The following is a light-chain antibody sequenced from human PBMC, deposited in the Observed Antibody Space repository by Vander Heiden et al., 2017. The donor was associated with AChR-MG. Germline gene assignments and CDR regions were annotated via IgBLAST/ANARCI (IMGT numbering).Light chain of an antibody. CDR2: EVS. CDR1: SSDVGNYNR. V-gene: IGLV2-18*02. J-gene: IGLJ3*02. CDR3: SSYTSSSTWV. Sequence: QSALTQPPSVSGSPGQSVTISCTGTSSDVGNYNRVSWYQQPPGTAPKLMIYEVSNRPSGVPDRFSGSKSGNTASLTIAGLQAEDEADDYCSSYTSSSTWVFGGGTKLTVL.